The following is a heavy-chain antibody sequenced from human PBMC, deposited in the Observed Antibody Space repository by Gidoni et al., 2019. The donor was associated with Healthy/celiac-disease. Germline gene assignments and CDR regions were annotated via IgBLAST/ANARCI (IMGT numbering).Heavy chain of an antibody. Sequence: EVQLLESGGGLVKPGGSLSLSCAASGFTFSSYSMNWVRQAPGKGLEWVSSSSSRSSYRYYADSVKGRFTISRDNAKNSLYLQMNSLRAEDTAVYYCARDIAIMTTVVTGAFDIWGQGTMVTVSS. D-gene: IGHD4-17*01. V-gene: IGHV3-21*01. CDR2: SSSRSSYR. J-gene: IGHJ3*02. CDR1: GFTFSSYS. CDR3: ARDIAIMTTVVTGAFDI.